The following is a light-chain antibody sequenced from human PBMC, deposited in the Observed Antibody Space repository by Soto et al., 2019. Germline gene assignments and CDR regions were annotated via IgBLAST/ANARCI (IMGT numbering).Light chain of an antibody. Sequence: QSVLTQPPSVSGAPGQRGTISCTGSSSNIGAGYDVHWYQQLPGPAPKLLIYGNSNRPSGVPDRFSGSKSGTSASLAITGHQAEDESDYYCQSYDSSLSGFVVFGGGTKLTVL. V-gene: IGLV1-40*01. CDR3: QSYDSSLSGFVV. CDR2: GNS. J-gene: IGLJ2*01. CDR1: SSNIGAGYD.